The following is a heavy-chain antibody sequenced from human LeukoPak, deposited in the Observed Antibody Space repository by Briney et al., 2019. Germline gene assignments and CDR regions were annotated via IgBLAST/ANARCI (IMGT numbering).Heavy chain of an antibody. CDR2: INHSGST. D-gene: IGHD2-2*01. Sequence: SETLSLTCAVYGGSFSGYYWSWIRQPPGKGLEWIGEINHSGSTNDNPSLKSRVTISVDTSKNQFSLKLSSVTAADTAVYYCARRPLGYCSSTSCPTPYYFDYWGQGTLVTVSS. CDR3: ARRPLGYCSSTSCPTPYYFDY. J-gene: IGHJ4*02. CDR1: GGSFSGYY. V-gene: IGHV4-34*01.